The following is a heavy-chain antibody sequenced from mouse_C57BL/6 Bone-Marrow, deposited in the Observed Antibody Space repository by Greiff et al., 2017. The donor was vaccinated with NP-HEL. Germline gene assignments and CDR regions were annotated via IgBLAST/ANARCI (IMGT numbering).Heavy chain of an antibody. CDR1: GFSLTSYA. V-gene: IGHV2-9-1*01. Sequence: VKVEESGPGLVAPSQSLSITCTVSGFSLTSYAISWVRQPPGKGLEWLGVIWNGGGTNYNSALKSRLSISKDNSKSQVFLKMNSLHTDDTARYYCARKGVNYSYWYFDVWGTGTTVTVSS. CDR2: IWNGGGT. CDR3: ARKGVNYSYWYFDV. J-gene: IGHJ1*03. D-gene: IGHD2-1*01.